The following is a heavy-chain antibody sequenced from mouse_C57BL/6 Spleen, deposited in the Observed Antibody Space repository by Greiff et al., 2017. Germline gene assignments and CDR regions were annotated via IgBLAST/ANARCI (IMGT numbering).Heavy chain of an antibody. CDR2: INPGSGGT. J-gene: IGHJ1*03. CDR1: GYAFTNYL. Sequence: QVQLQQSGAELVRPGTSVKVSCKASGYAFTNYLIEWVKQRPGQGLEWIGVINPGSGGTNYNEKFKGKATLTADKSSSTAYMQRSSLTSEDSAVYFCAASTMITTDWYFDVWGTGTTVTVSS. V-gene: IGHV1-54*01. D-gene: IGHD2-4*01. CDR3: AASTMITTDWYFDV.